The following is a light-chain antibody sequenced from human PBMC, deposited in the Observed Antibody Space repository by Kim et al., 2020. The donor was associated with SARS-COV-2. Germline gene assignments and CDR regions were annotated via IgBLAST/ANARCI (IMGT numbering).Light chain of an antibody. CDR3: QAWDSSTPVV. CDR2: QDS. V-gene: IGLV3-1*01. CDR1: KLGDKY. J-gene: IGLJ2*01. Sequence: VSPGQTASINCAGNKLGDKYACWYQQKPGQSPVLFIYQDSKRPSGIPERFSGSNSGNTATLTISGTQAMDEADYYCQAWDSSTPVVFGGGTQLTVL.